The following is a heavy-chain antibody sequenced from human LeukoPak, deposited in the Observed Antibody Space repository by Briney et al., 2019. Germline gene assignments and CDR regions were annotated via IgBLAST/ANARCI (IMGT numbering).Heavy chain of an antibody. D-gene: IGHD2/OR15-2a*01. CDR2: FYNSGST. J-gene: IGHJ4*02. V-gene: IGHV4-61*01. CDR3: ARDSMTDSSTFDY. CDR1: GGSVSSGSYY. Sequence: PSETLSLTCTVSGGSVSSGSYYWSWIRQPPGKGLEWVGYFYNSGSTNYNPSLKSRVTISVDTSKNQFSLKLSSVTAADTAVYYCARDSMTDSSTFDYWGQGTLVTVSS.